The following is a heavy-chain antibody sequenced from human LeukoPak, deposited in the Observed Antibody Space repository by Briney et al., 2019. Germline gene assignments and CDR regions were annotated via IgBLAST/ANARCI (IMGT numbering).Heavy chain of an antibody. Sequence: PGGSLRLSCTVSGFTFSDVWMHWVRRAPGKGLVWVSRIRGDGDDTNYADSVKGRFTISRDNAQNTLYLQMNSLRAEDTAVYYCASDRVLGSGSLDNWGQGTLVTVSS. J-gene: IGHJ4*02. CDR1: GFTFSDVW. V-gene: IGHV3-74*01. CDR2: IRGDGDDT. CDR3: ASDRVLGSGSLDN. D-gene: IGHD3-10*01.